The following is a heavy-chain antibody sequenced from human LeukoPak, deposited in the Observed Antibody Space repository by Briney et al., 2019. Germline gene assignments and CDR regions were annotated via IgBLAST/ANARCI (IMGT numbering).Heavy chain of an antibody. CDR2: ISWQSNTR. CDR1: GFFFDDYG. V-gene: IGHV3-9*01. J-gene: IGHJ6*02. Sequence: QSGGSLRLSCAASGFFFDDYGMHWVRQVPGKGLEWVSGISWQSNTRKYADSVRGRFTVSRDRAKNSLYLQMNYLRPEDTALYFCTKDMDPGGINVWGQGTTVIVSS. CDR3: TKDMDPGGINV. D-gene: IGHD2-2*03.